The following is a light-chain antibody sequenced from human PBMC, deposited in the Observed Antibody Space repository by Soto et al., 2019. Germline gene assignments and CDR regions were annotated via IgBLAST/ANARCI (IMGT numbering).Light chain of an antibody. CDR3: QSYDSSLINYV. CDR1: SSNIGAGYD. Sequence: QSVLTQPPSVSGAPGQRVTISCTGSSSNIGAGYDVHWYQQLPGTAPKLLIYGNNNRPSGVPDRFSGSKSGTSASLALTGLQDEDEADYDFQSYDSSLINYVFGNGTKLPVL. V-gene: IGLV1-40*01. J-gene: IGLJ1*01. CDR2: GNN.